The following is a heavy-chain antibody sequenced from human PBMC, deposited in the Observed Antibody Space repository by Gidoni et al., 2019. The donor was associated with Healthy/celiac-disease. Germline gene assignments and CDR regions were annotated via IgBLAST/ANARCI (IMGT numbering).Heavy chain of an antibody. J-gene: IGHJ4*02. V-gene: IGHV1-18*01. CDR3: ARDRVLDSSGDGAIDY. D-gene: IGHD3-22*01. CDR1: GYTFTSYG. Sequence: QVQLVQSGAEGKKPGASVKVSCKASGYTFTSYGISWVRQAPGQGLEWMGWISAYNGNTNYAQKLQGRVTMTTDTSTSTAYMELRSLRSDDTAVYYCARDRVLDSSGDGAIDYWGQGTLVTVSS. CDR2: ISAYNGNT.